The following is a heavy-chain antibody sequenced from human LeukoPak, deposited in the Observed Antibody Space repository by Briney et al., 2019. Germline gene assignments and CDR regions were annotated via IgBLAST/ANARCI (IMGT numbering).Heavy chain of an antibody. CDR2: ISGSGGST. CDR1: GFTFSSYG. CDR3: AKTLGYCSGGSCYSGVIDY. V-gene: IGHV3-23*01. Sequence: GGSLRLSCAASGFTFSSYGMSWVRQAPGKGLEWVSAISGSGGSTYYADSMKGRFTISRDNSKNTLYLQMNSLRAEATAVYYCAKTLGYCSGGSCYSGVIDYWGQGTLVTVSS. J-gene: IGHJ4*02. D-gene: IGHD2-15*01.